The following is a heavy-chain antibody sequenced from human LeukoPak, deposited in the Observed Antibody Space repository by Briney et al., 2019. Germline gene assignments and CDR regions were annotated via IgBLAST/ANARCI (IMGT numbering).Heavy chain of an antibody. CDR1: GFTFDDYA. D-gene: IGHD2-15*01. CDR2: ISWNSGSI. CDR3: AKDGGAYCSGGSCLGWFDP. Sequence: GGSLRLSGAAAGFTFDDYAMHWVRQAPGKGLEWVSGISWNSGSIGYADSVKGRFTVSRDNAKNSLYLQMNSLRAEDTALYYCAKDGGAYCSGGSCLGWFDPWGQGTLVTVSS. V-gene: IGHV3-9*01. J-gene: IGHJ5*02.